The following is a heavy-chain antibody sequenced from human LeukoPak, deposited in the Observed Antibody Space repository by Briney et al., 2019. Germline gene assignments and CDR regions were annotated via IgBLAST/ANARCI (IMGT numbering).Heavy chain of an antibody. CDR2: INAGNGNT. J-gene: IGHJ3*02. D-gene: IGHD3-22*01. Sequence: ASVKVSCKASGYTFTSYAMHWVRQAPGQRLEWMGWINAGNGNTKYSQEFQGRVTITRDTSASTAYMELSSLRSDDTAVYYCANLKNDYDSSGYLVTDAFDIWGQGTMVTVSS. CDR3: ANLKNDYDSSGYLVTDAFDI. CDR1: GYTFTSYA. V-gene: IGHV1-3*01.